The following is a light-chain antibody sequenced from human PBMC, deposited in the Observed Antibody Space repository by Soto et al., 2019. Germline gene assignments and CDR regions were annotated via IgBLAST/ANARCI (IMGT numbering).Light chain of an antibody. CDR2: GVG. V-gene: IGLV2-14*01. Sequence: QSALTQPASVSGSPGQSITISCTGTSTDVGGYNYVSWFQQHAGNAPKLIIYGVGNRPSGVSNRFSGSKSGNTASLTISGLQAEDEADYYCASYSNSNVLGVFGGGTKVTVL. CDR1: STDVGGYNY. J-gene: IGLJ2*01. CDR3: ASYSNSNVLGV.